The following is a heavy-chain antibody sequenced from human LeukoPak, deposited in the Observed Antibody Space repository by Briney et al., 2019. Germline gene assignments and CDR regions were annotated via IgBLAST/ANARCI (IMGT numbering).Heavy chain of an antibody. J-gene: IGHJ4*02. D-gene: IGHD2-8*02. CDR1: GFTFSKYY. CDR2: ITGSSSAM. V-gene: IGHV3-48*01. CDR3: ASDVLGGTTNY. Sequence: GGSLRLSCAASGFTFSKYYMHWVSQAPGKGLEWISYITGSSSAMYYADSVKGRFTTSRDNAKDSLYLQMSSLRAQYTGVYYCASDVLGGTTNYWGQGTLVTVSS.